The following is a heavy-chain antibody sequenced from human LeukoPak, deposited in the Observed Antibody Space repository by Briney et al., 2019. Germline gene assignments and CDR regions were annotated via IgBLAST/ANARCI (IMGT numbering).Heavy chain of an antibody. J-gene: IGHJ4*02. CDR3: ARPLDFGGNSGY. V-gene: IGHV3-21*01. CDR2: ISSTSIYI. CDR1: GYTFSTYS. D-gene: IGHD4-23*01. Sequence: GGSLRLSCVASGYTFSTYSMNWVRQAPGKGLEWVSSISSTSIYIYYADSVKGRFTISRDNAKSSLYLQMNSLRAEDTAVYYCARPLDFGGNSGYWGQGTLVTVSS.